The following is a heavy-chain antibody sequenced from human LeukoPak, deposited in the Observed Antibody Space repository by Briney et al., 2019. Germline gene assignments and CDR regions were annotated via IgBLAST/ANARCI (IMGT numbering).Heavy chain of an antibody. CDR1: GFSLSTSGMR. CDR2: IDWDDDK. J-gene: IGHJ4*02. CDR3: ARMNTAMGGSYFDY. V-gene: IGHV2-70*04. Sequence: SGPALVKPTQTLTLTCTFSGFSLSTSGMRVSWIRQPPGKALEWLARIDWDDDKFYSTSLKTRLTISKDTSKNQVVLTMTNMDPVDTATYYCARMNTAMGGSYFDYWGQGTLVTVSS. D-gene: IGHD5-18*01.